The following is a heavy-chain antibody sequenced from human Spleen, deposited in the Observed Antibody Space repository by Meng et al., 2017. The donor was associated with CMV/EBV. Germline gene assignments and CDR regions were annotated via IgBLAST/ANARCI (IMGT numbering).Heavy chain of an antibody. V-gene: IGHV3-21*01. J-gene: IGHJ6*02. CDR2: ITSSSSQL. D-gene: IGHD7-27*01. Sequence: GGSLRLSCAASGFTLSGNRMNWVRQAPGKGLEWVSSITSSSSQLTYADSVQGRFTISRDNAKSSLYLQMNSLRADDTAVYYCTRTTSTGTTGDRTYGMDVWGQGTTVTVSS. CDR1: GFTLSGNR. CDR3: TRTTSTGTTGDRTYGMDV.